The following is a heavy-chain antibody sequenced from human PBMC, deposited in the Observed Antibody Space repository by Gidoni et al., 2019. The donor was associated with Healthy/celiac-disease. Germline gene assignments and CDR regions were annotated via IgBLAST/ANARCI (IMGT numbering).Heavy chain of an antibody. D-gene: IGHD3-3*01. V-gene: IGHV4-59*01. Sequence: GSTNYNPSLKSRVTISVDTSKNQFSLKLSSVTAADTAVYYCAREGSHYDFWTQYWYFDLWGRGTLVTVSS. CDR3: AREGSHYDFWTQYWYFDL. J-gene: IGHJ2*01. CDR2: GST.